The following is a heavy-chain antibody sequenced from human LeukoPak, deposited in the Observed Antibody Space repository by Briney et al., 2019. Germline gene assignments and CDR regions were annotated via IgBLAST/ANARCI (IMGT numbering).Heavy chain of an antibody. V-gene: IGHV4-59*01. Sequence: LETLSLTCTVSGGSISGDYWSWIRQSPGKGLEWIAYIHSSGSTSYNPSLKSRVTISVDTSKNEFSLKLTSVNAADTAVYYCARDRPGGSSLDYWGQGTLVTVSS. J-gene: IGHJ4*02. D-gene: IGHD6-13*01. CDR2: IHSSGST. CDR3: ARDRPGGSSLDY. CDR1: GGSISGDY.